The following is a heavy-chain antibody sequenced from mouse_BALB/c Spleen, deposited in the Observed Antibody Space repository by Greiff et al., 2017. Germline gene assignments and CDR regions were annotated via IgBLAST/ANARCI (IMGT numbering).Heavy chain of an antibody. CDR1: GFNIKDYY. CDR2: IDPENGNT. J-gene: IGHJ2*01. D-gene: IGHD2-1*01. Sequence: EVQLQQSGAELVRPGALVKLSCKASGFNIKDYYMHWVKQRPEQGLEWIGWIDPENGNTIYDPKFQGKASITADTSSNTACLQLSSLTSEDTAVYYCARTYGNYVDYWGQGTTLTVSS. CDR3: ARTYGNYVDY. V-gene: IGHV14-1*02.